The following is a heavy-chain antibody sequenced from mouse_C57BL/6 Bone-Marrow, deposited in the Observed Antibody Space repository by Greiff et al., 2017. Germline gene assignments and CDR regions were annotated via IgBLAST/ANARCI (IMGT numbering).Heavy chain of an antibody. Sequence: QVQLQPPGAELVMPGASVKLSCKASGYTFTSYWMHWVKQRPGQGLEWIGEIDPSDSYTNYNQKFKGKSTLTVDKSSSTAYMQLSSLTSEDSAVYYCARGPFYYYGPWFAYWGQGTLVTVSA. D-gene: IGHD1-1*01. CDR3: ARGPFYYYGPWFAY. V-gene: IGHV1-69*01. J-gene: IGHJ3*01. CDR2: IDPSDSYT. CDR1: GYTFTSYW.